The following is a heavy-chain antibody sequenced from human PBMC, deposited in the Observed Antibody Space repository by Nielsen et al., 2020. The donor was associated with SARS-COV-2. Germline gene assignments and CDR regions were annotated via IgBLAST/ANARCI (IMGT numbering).Heavy chain of an antibody. D-gene: IGHD3-22*01. CDR1: GFTFSSYA. V-gene: IGHV3-9*01. CDR2: ISWNSGSI. Sequence: SLKISCAASGFTFSSYATSRVRQAPGKGLEWVSGISWNSGSIGYADSVKGRFTISRDNAKNSLYLQMNSLRAEDTALYYCAKVNYDSSGYPQRGWFDPWGQGTLVTVSS. CDR3: AKVNYDSSGYPQRGWFDP. J-gene: IGHJ5*02.